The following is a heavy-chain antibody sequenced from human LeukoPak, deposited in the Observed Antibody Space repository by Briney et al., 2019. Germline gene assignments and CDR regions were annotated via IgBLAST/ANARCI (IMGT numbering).Heavy chain of an antibody. J-gene: IGHJ6*02. CDR2: ISSSGSII. V-gene: IGHV3-48*03. CDR1: GFTFSSYE. CDR3: ARVYYDILTGLSYGMDV. D-gene: IGHD3-9*01. Sequence: PGGSLRLSCAASGFTFSSYEMNWVRQAPGKGLEWVSYISSSGSIIYYADSVKGRFTISRDNAKNSLYLQTNSLRAEDTAVYYCARVYYDILTGLSYGMDVWGQGTTVTVSS.